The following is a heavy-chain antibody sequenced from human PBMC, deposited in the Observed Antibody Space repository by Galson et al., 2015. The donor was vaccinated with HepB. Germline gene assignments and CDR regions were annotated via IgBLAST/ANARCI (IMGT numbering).Heavy chain of an antibody. Sequence: SLRLSCAASGFTFSSYGMHWVRQAPGKGLEWVAVISYDGSNKNYADSVKGRFTIARDNSKNTLYLQMNSLRAEDTAVYYCARDHAGDYKAESRAFDIWGQGTMVTVSS. D-gene: IGHD4-17*01. CDR3: ARDHAGDYKAESRAFDI. V-gene: IGHV3-30*03. CDR2: ISYDGSNK. J-gene: IGHJ3*02. CDR1: GFTFSSYG.